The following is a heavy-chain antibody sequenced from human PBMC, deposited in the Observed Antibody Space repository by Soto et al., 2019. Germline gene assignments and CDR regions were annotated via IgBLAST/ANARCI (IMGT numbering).Heavy chain of an antibody. CDR3: ARQSEQQLVRDWFDP. CDR1: GVSISSSSYY. CDR2: IYYSGST. V-gene: IGHV4-39*01. J-gene: IGHJ5*02. Sequence: SETLSLTCTVSGVSISSSSYYWGWIRQPPGKGLEWIGSIYYSGSTYYNPSLKSRVTISVDTSKNQFSLKLSSVTAADTAVYYCARQSEQQLVRDWFDPWGQGTLVTVSS. D-gene: IGHD6-13*01.